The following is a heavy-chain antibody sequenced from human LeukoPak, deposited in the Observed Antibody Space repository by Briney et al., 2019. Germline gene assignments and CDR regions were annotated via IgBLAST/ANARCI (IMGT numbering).Heavy chain of an antibody. D-gene: IGHD3/OR15-3a*01. CDR1: GGSISSGGYY. Sequence: PSQTLSLTCTVSGGSISSGGYYWSWIRQHPGKGLEWIGYIYYSGSTYYNPSLKSRVTISVDTSKNQLSLKLSSVTAADTAVYYCARDSGFWTNYYYGMDVWGQGTTVTVSS. CDR2: IYYSGST. CDR3: ARDSGFWTNYYYGMDV. V-gene: IGHV4-31*03. J-gene: IGHJ6*02.